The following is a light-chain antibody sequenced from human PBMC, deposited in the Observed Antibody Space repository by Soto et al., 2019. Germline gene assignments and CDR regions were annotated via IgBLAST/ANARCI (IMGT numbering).Light chain of an antibody. CDR2: GAT. J-gene: IGLJ1*01. Sequence: SALTQPASVSGSPGQSITISCTGTSSDVGSSDLVSWYQQHPGKVPKLILYGATKRPSGVSNRFSGSKSGNTASLTISGLQDEDEADYYCSSFAATHTYIFGTGTKVTVL. CDR1: SSDVGSSDL. V-gene: IGLV2-23*01. CDR3: SSFAATHTYI.